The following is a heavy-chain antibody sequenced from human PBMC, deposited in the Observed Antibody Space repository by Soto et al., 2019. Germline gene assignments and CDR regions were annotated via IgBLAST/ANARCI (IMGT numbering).Heavy chain of an antibody. CDR2: ISGSGGST. D-gene: IGHD1-26*01. V-gene: IGHV3-23*01. CDR1: GFTLSSYA. Sequence: PGGSLRLSCAASGFTLSSYAMSWVRQAPGKGLEWVSAISGSGGSTYYADSVKGRFTISRDNSKNALYLQMNSLRAEDTAVYYCAKDLVGATIGYYFDYWGQGTLVTVSS. J-gene: IGHJ4*02. CDR3: AKDLVGATIGYYFDY.